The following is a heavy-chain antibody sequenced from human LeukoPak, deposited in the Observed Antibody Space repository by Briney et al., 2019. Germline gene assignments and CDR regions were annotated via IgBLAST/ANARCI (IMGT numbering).Heavy chain of an antibody. D-gene: IGHD3-22*01. Sequence: GGSLRLSCAPSGFTFSYAWMSWVGQAPGKGLEWVGRIITKTDGRTTDYAAPVKGRFTISRDDPKNTLYLQMNSLKTEDTAVYYCTASYYDSSGYRHWGQGTLVTVSS. J-gene: IGHJ4*02. CDR3: TASYYDSSGYRH. CDR2: IITKTDGRTT. V-gene: IGHV3-15*01. CDR1: GFTFSYAW.